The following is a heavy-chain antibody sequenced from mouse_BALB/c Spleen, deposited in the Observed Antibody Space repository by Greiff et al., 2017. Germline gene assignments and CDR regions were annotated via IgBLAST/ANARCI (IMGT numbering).Heavy chain of an antibody. J-gene: IGHJ4*01. CDR3: ARNCGYDCAMDY. D-gene: IGHD2-2*01. V-gene: IGHV2-6-4*01. Sequence: VKVVESGPGLVAPSQSLSITCTVSGFSLSRYSVHWVRQPPGKGLEWLGMIWGGGSTDYNSALKSRLSISKDNSKSQVFLKMNSLQTDDTAMYYCARNCGYDCAMDYWGQGTSVTVSS. CDR1: GFSLSRYS. CDR2: IWGGGST.